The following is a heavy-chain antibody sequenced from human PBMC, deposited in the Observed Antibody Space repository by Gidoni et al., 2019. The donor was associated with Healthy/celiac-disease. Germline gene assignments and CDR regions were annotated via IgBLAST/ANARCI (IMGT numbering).Heavy chain of an antibody. CDR3: AKNPPGECSGGSCYSFDY. Sequence: GGGLVQPGGSLRLSCAASVFTFSSYAMSWVRQAPGKGLEGFSSISGSGGSTYYADSVKGRFTISRDNSKNTLYLQMNSLRAEDTAVYYCAKNPPGECSGGSCYSFDYWGQGTLVTVSS. CDR1: VFTFSSYA. D-gene: IGHD2-15*01. V-gene: IGHV3-23*01. CDR2: ISGSGGST. J-gene: IGHJ4*02.